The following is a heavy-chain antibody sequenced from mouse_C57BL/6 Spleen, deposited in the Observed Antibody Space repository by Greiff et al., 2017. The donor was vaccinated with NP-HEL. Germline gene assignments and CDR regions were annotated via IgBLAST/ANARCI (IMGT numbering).Heavy chain of an antibody. J-gene: IGHJ3*01. D-gene: IGHD2-1*01. Sequence: VQLQQSGPELVKPGASVKISCKASGYTFTDYYMNWVKQSHGKSLEWIGDINPNNGGTSYNQKFKGKATLTVDKSSSTAYMELRSLTSEDSAVYYCARGNYGNYLGWFAYWGQGTLVTVSA. CDR2: INPNNGGT. CDR1: GYTFTDYY. V-gene: IGHV1-26*01. CDR3: ARGNYGNYLGWFAY.